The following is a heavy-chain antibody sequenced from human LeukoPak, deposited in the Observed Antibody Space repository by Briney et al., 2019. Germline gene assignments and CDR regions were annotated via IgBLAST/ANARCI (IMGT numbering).Heavy chain of an antibody. J-gene: IGHJ6*03. D-gene: IGHD5-18*01. CDR1: GGSISSSNYY. CDR3: ARVKRGYSYGPLEYYYFYMDV. V-gene: IGHV4-39*07. Sequence: PSETLSLTCTVSGGSISSSNYYWGWIRQPPGKGLEWIGSIYYSGSTYYNPSLKSRVTISVDTSKNQFSLKLSSVTAADTAVYYCARVKRGYSYGPLEYYYFYMDVWGKGTTVTVSS. CDR2: IYYSGST.